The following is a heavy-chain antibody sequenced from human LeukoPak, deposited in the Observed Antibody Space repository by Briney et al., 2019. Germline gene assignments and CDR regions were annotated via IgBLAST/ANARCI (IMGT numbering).Heavy chain of an antibody. D-gene: IGHD2-15*01. Sequence: SETLSLTCAVYGGSFSGYYWNWIRQPPGKGLEWIGEVYHSGSTNYNPSLKSRVTISADTSKNQFSLKLSSVTAAGTAVYYCARATYCSGGNCYKLRYFDLWGRGTLVTVSS. CDR3: ARATYCSGGNCYKLRYFDL. CDR1: GGSFSGYY. J-gene: IGHJ2*01. CDR2: VYHSGST. V-gene: IGHV4-34*01.